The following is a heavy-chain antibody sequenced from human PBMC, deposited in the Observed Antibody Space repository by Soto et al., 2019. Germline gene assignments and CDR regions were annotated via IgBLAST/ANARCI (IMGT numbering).Heavy chain of an antibody. D-gene: IGHD6-13*01. V-gene: IGHV3-64*01. CDR1: GFTFSSYA. CDR2: ISSNGGST. CDR3: ARLNPIAAAFDY. J-gene: IGHJ4*02. Sequence: EVQLVESGGGLVQPGGSLRLSCAACGFTFSSYAMHWVRQAPGKGLEYVSAISSNGGSTYYANSVKGRFTISRDNSKNTLYLQMGSLRAEDMAVYYCARLNPIAAAFDYWGQGTLVTVSS.